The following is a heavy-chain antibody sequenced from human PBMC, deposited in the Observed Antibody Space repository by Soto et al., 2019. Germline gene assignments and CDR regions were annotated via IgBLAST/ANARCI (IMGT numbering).Heavy chain of an antibody. CDR2: MSHSGVS. J-gene: IGHJ3*02. D-gene: IGHD2-21*02. CDR1: GGFVSSGSYY. Sequence: QVQLQQWGAGLLKPSETLSLTCAVYGGFVSSGSYYWSWIRQPPGKGLEWIGEMSHSGVSHFNPHPKSRGTISVATAKPQCRLTMSSMTSADTALYYCARVERVTATTVVDAFDIWGPGTMVTVSS. CDR3: ARVERVTATTVVDAFDI. V-gene: IGHV4-34*01.